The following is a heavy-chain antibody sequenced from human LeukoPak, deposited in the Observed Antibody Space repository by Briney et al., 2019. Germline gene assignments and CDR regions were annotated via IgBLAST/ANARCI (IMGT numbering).Heavy chain of an antibody. CDR1: GFTFGYFA. V-gene: IGHV3-48*01. D-gene: IGHD1-26*01. J-gene: IGHJ4*02. CDR2: ISSSSSTI. Sequence: GGSLRLSCAASGFTFGYFAMTWVRQAPGKGLEWVSYISSSSSTIYYAGSVKGRFTISRDNAKNSLFLQMNSLRAEDTAVYYCARSRGSSGSYPFDYWGQGTLVTVSS. CDR3: ARSRGSSGSYPFDY.